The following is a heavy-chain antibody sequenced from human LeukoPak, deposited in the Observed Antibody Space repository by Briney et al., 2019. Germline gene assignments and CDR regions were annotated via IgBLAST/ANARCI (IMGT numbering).Heavy chain of an antibody. J-gene: IGHJ4*02. CDR3: ARGIGSGWYEEFDY. D-gene: IGHD6-19*01. Sequence: SETLSLTCTVSGGSISSYYWSWLRQPPGKGLEWIGYIYYSGSTNYNPSLKSRVTISVDTSKNQFSLKLSSVTAADTAVYYCARGIGSGWYEEFDYWGQGTLVTVSS. V-gene: IGHV4-59*01. CDR1: GGSISSYY. CDR2: IYYSGST.